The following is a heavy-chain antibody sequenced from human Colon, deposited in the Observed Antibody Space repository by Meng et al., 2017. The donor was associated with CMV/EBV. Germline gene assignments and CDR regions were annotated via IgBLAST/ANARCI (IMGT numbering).Heavy chain of an antibody. CDR1: GFLVSGTY. Sequence: ASGFLVSGTYVTWVRQAPGKGLRWVTVVSHDDTTYYADSVKGRFTISRDTSKNTVYLQLDNLRAEDTAMYYCAGGYYGSGGFALDYWGQGTLVTVSS. D-gene: IGHD3-22*01. CDR2: VSHDDTT. J-gene: IGHJ4*02. CDR3: AGGYYGSGGFALDY. V-gene: IGHV3-53*01.